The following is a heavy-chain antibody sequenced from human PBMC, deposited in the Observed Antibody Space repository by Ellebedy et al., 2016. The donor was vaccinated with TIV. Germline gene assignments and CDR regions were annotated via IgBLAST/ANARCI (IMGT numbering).Heavy chain of an antibody. CDR1: GFTFSSYA. V-gene: IGHV3-23*01. CDR3: AKGPTTRYYYMDV. D-gene: IGHD1-26*01. J-gene: IGHJ6*03. Sequence: GGSLRLSXAASGFTFSSYAVSWVRQAPGKGLEWASAISGSGDSTYYADSVKGRFTISRDNSKNTLYLQMNSLRAEDTAVYYCAKGPTTRYYYMDVWGKGTTVTVSS. CDR2: ISGSGDST.